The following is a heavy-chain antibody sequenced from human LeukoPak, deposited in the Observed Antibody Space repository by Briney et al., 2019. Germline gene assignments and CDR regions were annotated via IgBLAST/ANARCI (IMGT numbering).Heavy chain of an antibody. CDR2: IFTTENT. V-gene: IGHV4-4*07. J-gene: IGHJ4*02. Sequence: PSETLSLTCTVSGVSISSYYWSWIRQPAGRGLEWIGRIFTTENTDYNPSLTSRVTMSIDTSKNQFSLELRSVTAADTAVYYCTRDPAFYGSGDWGQGTLVTVSS. D-gene: IGHD3-10*01. CDR1: GVSISSYY. CDR3: TRDPAFYGSGD.